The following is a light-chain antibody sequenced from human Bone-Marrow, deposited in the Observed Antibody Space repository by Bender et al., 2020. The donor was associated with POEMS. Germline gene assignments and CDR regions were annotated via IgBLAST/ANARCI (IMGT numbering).Light chain of an antibody. CDR3: CSFAGTSPCYV. CDR1: SSDIGDYNL. CDR2: EGS. Sequence: QSALTQPASVSGSPGQSITISCTGTSSDIGDYNLVSWYQQYPGKVPRLMIYEGSQRPSGVSDRFSGSKSGNTASLTISGLQAEDEADYYCCSFAGTSPCYVFGTGTKVTFL. J-gene: IGLJ1*01. V-gene: IGLV2-23*01.